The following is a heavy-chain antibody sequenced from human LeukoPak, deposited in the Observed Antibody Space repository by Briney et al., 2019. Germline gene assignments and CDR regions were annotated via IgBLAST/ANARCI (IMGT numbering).Heavy chain of an antibody. CDR2: ISSSSYI. J-gene: IGHJ4*02. CDR3: AKDRTVVDY. V-gene: IGHV3-21*01. D-gene: IGHD4-23*01. Sequence: GGSLSLSCPPSGFTFISYSINWVRQAPGKGLEWVSSISSSSYIYYADSVKGRFTISRDNAKNSLYLQMNSLRAEDTAVYYCAKDRTVVDYWGQGTLVTVSS. CDR1: GFTFISYS.